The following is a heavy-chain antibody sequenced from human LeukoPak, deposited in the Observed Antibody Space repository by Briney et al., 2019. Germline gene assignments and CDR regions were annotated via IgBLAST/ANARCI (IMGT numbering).Heavy chain of an antibody. CDR2: IWYDGSNK. J-gene: IGHJ6*02. D-gene: IGHD2-2*01. CDR1: GFTFSSYG. Sequence: PGGSLRLSCAASGFTFSSYGMHWVRQAPGKGLEWVAVIWYDGSNKYYADSVKGRFTISRDNSKNTLFLQMNSLRAEDTAIYYCARDDCSGSSCYVGDYYYGMDVWGQGTTVTVSS. CDR3: ARDDCSGSSCYVGDYYYGMDV. V-gene: IGHV3-33*01.